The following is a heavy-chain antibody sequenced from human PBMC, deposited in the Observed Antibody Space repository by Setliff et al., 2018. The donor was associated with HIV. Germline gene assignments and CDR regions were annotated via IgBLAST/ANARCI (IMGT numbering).Heavy chain of an antibody. J-gene: IGHJ4*02. CDR1: GGSISSHY. CDR3: ARDVTAAGTGLFDY. D-gene: IGHD6-13*01. Sequence: LSLTCSVSGGSISSHYWSWIRQPPGKELEWIGYIYYTGSINYNPSLKSRVTISVDTSKNQFSLKLRSVIAADTAVYYCARDVTAAGTGLFDYWGQGTLVTV. CDR2: IYYTGSI. V-gene: IGHV4-59*11.